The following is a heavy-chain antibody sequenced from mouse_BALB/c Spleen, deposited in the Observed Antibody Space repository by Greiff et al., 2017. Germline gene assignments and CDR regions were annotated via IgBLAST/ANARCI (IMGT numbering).Heavy chain of an antibody. D-gene: IGHD2-1*01. CDR3: ARAGNYVDYAMDY. J-gene: IGHJ4*01. Sequence: QVHVKQSGAELARPGASVKLSCKASGYTFTSYWMQWVKQRPGQGLEWIGAIYPGDGDTRYTQKFKGKATLTADKSSSTAYMQLSSLASEDSAVYYCARAGNYVDYAMDYWGQGTSVTVSS. CDR2: IYPGDGDT. CDR1: GYTFTSYW. V-gene: IGHV1-87*01.